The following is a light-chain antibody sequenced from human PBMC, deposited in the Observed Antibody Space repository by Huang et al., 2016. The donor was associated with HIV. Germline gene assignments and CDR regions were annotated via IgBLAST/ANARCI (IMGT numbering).Light chain of an antibody. J-gene: IGKJ3*01. CDR3: QQSYSTLRFT. V-gene: IGKV1-39*01. CDR2: GAS. CDR1: QSIKKY. Sequence: SPSSLSASVGVRVTITCRASQSIKKYLNWYQQKPGKAPKLLIYGASRLQSGVPSRFSGSGSGTDFTLTISSLQPEDFATYYCQQSYSTLRFTFGPGTKVDI.